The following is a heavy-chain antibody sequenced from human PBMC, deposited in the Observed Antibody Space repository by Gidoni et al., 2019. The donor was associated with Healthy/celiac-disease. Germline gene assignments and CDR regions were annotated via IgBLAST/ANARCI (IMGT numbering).Heavy chain of an antibody. CDR3: AKDLSVEDWFDP. CDR2: ISGSGGST. Sequence: EVQLLASGGGLVQPGGSLRLSCAASGFPFSSYAMSWVRQAPGKGLEWVSAISGSGGSTYYADSVKGRLTISRDNSKNTLYLQRNSLRAEDTAVYYCAKDLSVEDWFDPWGQGTLVTVSS. CDR1: GFPFSSYA. J-gene: IGHJ5*02. D-gene: IGHD2-15*01. V-gene: IGHV3-23*01.